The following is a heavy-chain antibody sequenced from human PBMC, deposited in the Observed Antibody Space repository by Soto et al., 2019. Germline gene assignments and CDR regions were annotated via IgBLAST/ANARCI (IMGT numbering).Heavy chain of an antibody. CDR3: ARGYGRLFAY. J-gene: IGHJ4*02. V-gene: IGHV4-34*01. D-gene: IGHD3-10*01. Sequence: SETLSLTCAVYGGSFSGYYWSWIRQPPGKGLEWIGEINHSGSTNYNPSLKSRVTISVDTSKNQFSLKLSSVTAADTAVYYCARGYGRLFAYWGQGTLVTVSS. CDR2: INHSGST. CDR1: GGSFSGYY.